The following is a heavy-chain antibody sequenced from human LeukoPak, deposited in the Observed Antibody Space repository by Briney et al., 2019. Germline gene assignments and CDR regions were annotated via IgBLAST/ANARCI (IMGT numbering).Heavy chain of an antibody. Sequence: VASVKVSCKASGYTFTGCFMHWVRQAPGQGLEWMGWIAPNSGGTNYAQKFQGRVTMTRDTSINTAYMELSRLTSDDTAVYYCAREYSSSSGRPYDNWGLGTLVTVSS. CDR1: GYTFTGCF. V-gene: IGHV1-2*02. CDR3: AREYSSSSGRPYDN. J-gene: IGHJ4*02. D-gene: IGHD6-6*01. CDR2: IAPNSGGT.